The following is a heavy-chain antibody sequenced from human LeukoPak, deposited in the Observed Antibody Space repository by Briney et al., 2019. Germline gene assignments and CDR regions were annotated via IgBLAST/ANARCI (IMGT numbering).Heavy chain of an antibody. CDR3: AREVGGLRSYYYYYMDV. CDR2: ISSSGSTI. CDR1: GFTSSSYE. J-gene: IGHJ6*03. Sequence: GGSLRLSCAASGFTSSSYEMNWLRQAPGKGLEWVSYISSSGSTIYYADSVKGRFTISRDNAKNSLYLQMNSLRAEDTAVYYCAREVGGLRSYYYYYMDVWGKGTTVTVSS. D-gene: IGHD1-26*01. V-gene: IGHV3-48*03.